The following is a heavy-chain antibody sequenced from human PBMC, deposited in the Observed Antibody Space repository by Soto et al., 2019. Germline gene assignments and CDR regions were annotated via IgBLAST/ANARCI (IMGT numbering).Heavy chain of an antibody. Sequence: GPTLVSPTQRVRLTCTSPWLSLHTSGAGVGWIRQPPGKALEWLALTFWDDDKRYSPSLKTRLSITKDTSKNQVFLTMTNMDPVDTGTYYCVYRRPATATWFDPWGQGILVTVSS. CDR1: WLSLHTSGAG. CDR3: VYRRPATATWFDP. J-gene: IGHJ5*02. D-gene: IGHD5-18*01. CDR2: TFWDDDK. V-gene: IGHV2-5*02.